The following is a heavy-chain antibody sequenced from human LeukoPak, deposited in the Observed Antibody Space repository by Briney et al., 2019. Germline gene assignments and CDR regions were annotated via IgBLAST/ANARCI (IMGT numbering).Heavy chain of an antibody. CDR3: ARYYDSSAYRYFDY. CDR2: ISGSGGST. D-gene: IGHD3-22*01. CDR1: GFTFSSYA. V-gene: IGHV3-23*01. J-gene: IGHJ4*02. Sequence: GGSLRLSCAASGFTFSSYAMSWVRQAPGKGLEWVSAISGSGGSTYYADSVKGRFTISRDNSKNTLYLQMNSLRAEDTAVYYCARYYDSSAYRYFDYWGQGTLVTVSP.